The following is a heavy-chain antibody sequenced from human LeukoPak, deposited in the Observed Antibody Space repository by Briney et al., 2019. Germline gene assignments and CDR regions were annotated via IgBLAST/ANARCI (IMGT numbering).Heavy chain of an antibody. CDR2: IYPGDSDT. Sequence: GESLKISCQGSGYRFTSDWIVWVRQMPGKGLEWMGIIYPGDSDTRYSPSFQGQVTISADKSISTAYLQWSSLKASDTAMYYCVIGRRGCTDLDCWGQGTLVTVSS. CDR1: GYRFTSDW. J-gene: IGHJ4*02. CDR3: VIGRRGCTDLDC. D-gene: IGHD6-19*01. V-gene: IGHV5-51*01.